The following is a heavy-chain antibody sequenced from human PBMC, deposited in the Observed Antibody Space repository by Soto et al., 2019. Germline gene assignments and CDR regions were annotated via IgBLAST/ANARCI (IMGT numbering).Heavy chain of an antibody. CDR3: ARDPDARSYSSSWYGWFDP. D-gene: IGHD6-13*01. CDR1: GGTFSSYA. V-gene: IGHV1-69*13. J-gene: IGHJ5*02. CDR2: IIPIFGTA. Sequence: GASVKVSCKASGGTFSSYAISWVRQAPGQGLEWMGGIIPIFGTANYAQKFQGRVTITADESTSTAYMELSSLRSEDTAVYYCARDPDARSYSSSWYGWFDPWDQGTLVTVSS.